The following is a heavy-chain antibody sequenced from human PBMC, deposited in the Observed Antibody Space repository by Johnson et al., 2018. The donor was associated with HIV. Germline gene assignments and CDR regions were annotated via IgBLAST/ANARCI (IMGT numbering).Heavy chain of an antibody. CDR3: VRVGKYCGGDCYSGVDVFDI. J-gene: IGHJ3*02. Sequence: VQLVESGGGLVQPGRSLRLSCAASGFTFDDYAMHWVRQAPGKGLEWVSGISWNGGSTGYADPVKGRFIISRDNAKISRYLQMNSLRVEDTALYHCVRVGKYCGGDCYSGVDVFDIWGQGTMVTVSS. CDR1: GFTFDDYA. D-gene: IGHD2-21*02. CDR2: ISWNGGST. V-gene: IGHV3-9*01.